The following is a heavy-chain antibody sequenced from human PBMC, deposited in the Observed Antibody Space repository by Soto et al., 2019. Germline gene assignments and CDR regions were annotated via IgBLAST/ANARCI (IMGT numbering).Heavy chain of an antibody. D-gene: IGHD1-26*01. CDR1: GFTFSNAW. V-gene: IGHV3-15*01. J-gene: IGHJ4*02. Sequence: EVQLVESGGGLVKPGGSLRLSCAASGFTFSNAWMSWVRQAPGKGLEWVGRIKSKTDGGTTDYAAPVKGRFTISRDDSKNKLYLQMNILKTELTAVYYFTTGPMGAEYGRGVYWGQGTLVTVSS. CDR2: IKSKTDGGTT. CDR3: TTGPMGAEYGRGVY.